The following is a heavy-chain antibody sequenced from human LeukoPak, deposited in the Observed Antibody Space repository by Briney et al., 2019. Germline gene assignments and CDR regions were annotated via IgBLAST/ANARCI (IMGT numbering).Heavy chain of an antibody. V-gene: IGHV3-7*01. D-gene: IGHD2-2*02. CDR3: ARQIVVVPAAISYYYYYMDV. CDR1: GFTFSSYA. CDR2: IKQDGSEK. J-gene: IGHJ6*03. Sequence: GGSLRLSCAASGFTFSSYAMSWVRQAPGKGLEWVANIKQDGSEKYYVDSVKGRFTISRDNAKNSLYLQMNSLRAEDTAVYYCARQIVVVPAAISYYYYYMDVWGKGTTVTVSS.